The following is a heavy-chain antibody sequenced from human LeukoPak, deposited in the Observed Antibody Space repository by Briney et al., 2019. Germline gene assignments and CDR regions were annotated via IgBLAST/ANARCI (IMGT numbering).Heavy chain of an antibody. CDR2: IIPIFGTA. CDR1: GGTFSSYA. CDR3: AREWRFQGSGSYYTPYYYMDV. D-gene: IGHD3-10*01. Sequence: SVKVSCKASGGTFSSYAIIWVRQAPGQGLEWMGGIIPIFGTANSAQKFQGRVTITTDESTSTAYMELSSLRSEDTAVYYCAREWRFQGSGSYYTPYYYMDVWGKGTTVTVSS. V-gene: IGHV1-69*05. J-gene: IGHJ6*03.